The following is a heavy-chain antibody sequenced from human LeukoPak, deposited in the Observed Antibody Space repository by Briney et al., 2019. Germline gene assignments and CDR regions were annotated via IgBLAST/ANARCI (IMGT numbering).Heavy chain of an antibody. CDR2: IKQDGSEK. J-gene: IGHJ3*02. CDR1: GFTFSSYW. D-gene: IGHD2-8*01. V-gene: IGHV3-7*01. CDR3: ARDSPDLGSPGVFVI. Sequence: PGGSLTLLCAASGFTFSSYWMSWVRQAPGKGLEWVANIKQDGSEKYYVDSVKGRFTISRDNAKNSLYLQMNSLRAEDTAVYYCARDSPDLGSPGVFVIWGHGKMVTVSS.